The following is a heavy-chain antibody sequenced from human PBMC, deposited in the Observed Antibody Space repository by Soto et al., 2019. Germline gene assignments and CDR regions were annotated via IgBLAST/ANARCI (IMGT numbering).Heavy chain of an antibody. CDR3: ARTLGGLRDS. V-gene: IGHV6-1*01. CDR2: TYYRSKWYT. CDR1: GDSVSSNIAA. Sequence: SQTLSLTCAISGDSVSSNIAAWDWIRQSPSRGLEWLGRTYYRSKWYTDYAVSVRSRITINPDTSENQFTLQLISMTPEDTAVYYCARTLGGLRDSWGQGTLVTVSS. D-gene: IGHD3-16*01. J-gene: IGHJ4*02.